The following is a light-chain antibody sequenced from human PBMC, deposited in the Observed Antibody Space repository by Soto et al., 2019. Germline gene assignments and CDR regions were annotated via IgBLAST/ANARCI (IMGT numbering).Light chain of an antibody. CDR2: DVS. J-gene: IGLJ1*01. V-gene: IGLV2-14*03. Sequence: QAVVTQPAFVSGSPGQSITISCTGTSSDVGGYNYVSWLQQHPGKAPKLMIYDVSNRPSGVSNRFSGSKSGNTASLTISGLQAEDEADYPCSSYTSTSTSYVFGTGTKVTVL. CDR1: SSDVGGYNY. CDR3: SSYTSTSTSYV.